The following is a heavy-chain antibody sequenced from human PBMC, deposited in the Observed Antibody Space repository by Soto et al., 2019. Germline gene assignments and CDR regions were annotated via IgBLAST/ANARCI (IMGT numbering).Heavy chain of an antibody. J-gene: IGHJ4*02. CDR2: IKQDGSEK. CDR1: GFTFSSYW. CDR3: ARDTSRRYYDFWSGYLPGY. V-gene: IGHV3-7*01. Sequence: GGSLRLCCAASGFTFSSYWMSWVRQAPGKGLEWVANIKQDGSEKYYVDSVKGRFTISRDNAKNSLYLQMNSLRAEDTAVYYCARDTSRRYYDFWSGYLPGYWGQGTLVTVSS. D-gene: IGHD3-3*01.